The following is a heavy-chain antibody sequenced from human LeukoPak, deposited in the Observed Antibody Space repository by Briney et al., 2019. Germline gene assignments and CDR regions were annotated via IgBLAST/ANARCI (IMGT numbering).Heavy chain of an antibody. CDR2: ISSNGGST. V-gene: IGHV3-64*01. Sequence: PGGSLILSCAASGFTFSSYAMHWVRQAPGKGLEYVSAISSNGGSTYYANSVKGRFTISRDNSKNTLYLQMGRLRAEDMAVYYCARGSTGRGWGTAADYWGQGSLVTVSS. CDR3: ARGSTGRGWGTAADY. J-gene: IGHJ4*02. D-gene: IGHD2-8*02. CDR1: GFTFSSYA.